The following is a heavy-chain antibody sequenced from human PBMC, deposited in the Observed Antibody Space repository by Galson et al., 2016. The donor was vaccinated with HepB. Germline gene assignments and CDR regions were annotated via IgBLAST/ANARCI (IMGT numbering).Heavy chain of an antibody. Sequence: PALVKPTQTLTLTCAFSGFPLSTSGVGVGWIRQPPGKALEWLATIYWDDTKRYSPFLSSRLTVTRDTSKNQVVFTMTNMDPVDTATYYCAHWAVLVPSTMPEFDYWGQGTLVTVSA. CDR2: IYWDDTK. CDR1: GFPLSTSGVG. V-gene: IGHV2-5*02. J-gene: IGHJ4*02. CDR3: AHWAVLVPSTMPEFDY. D-gene: IGHD2-2*01.